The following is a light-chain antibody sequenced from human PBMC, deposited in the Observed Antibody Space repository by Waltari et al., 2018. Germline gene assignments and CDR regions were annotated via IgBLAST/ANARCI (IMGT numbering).Light chain of an antibody. V-gene: IGLV2-8*01. CDR2: EVS. CDR3: SSYGGSNNWV. J-gene: IGLJ3*02. CDR1: SGDVGGYNS. Sequence: QSALTQPPSASGSPGQSVTISCTGPSGDVGGYNSLSWYQQRPGKVPKLMISEVSKRPSGVPDRFSGSKSGNTASLTVSGLQAEDEAQYYCSSYGGSNNWVFGGGTKLTVL.